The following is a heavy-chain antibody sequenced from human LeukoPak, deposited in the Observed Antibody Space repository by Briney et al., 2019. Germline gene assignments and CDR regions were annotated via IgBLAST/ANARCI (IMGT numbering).Heavy chain of an antibody. CDR2: MNPNSGNT. CDR1: GYTFTSYD. V-gene: IGHV1-8*01. CDR3: ARVEYISGYSHVY. Sequence: ASVKVSCKASGYTFTSYDINWVRQATGQGLEWMGWMNPNSGNTGYAQKLQGRVTMTRNIFISTAYMELSSLRSGDTAVYYCARVEYISGYSHVYWGQGTLVTVSS. D-gene: IGHD3-22*01. J-gene: IGHJ4*02.